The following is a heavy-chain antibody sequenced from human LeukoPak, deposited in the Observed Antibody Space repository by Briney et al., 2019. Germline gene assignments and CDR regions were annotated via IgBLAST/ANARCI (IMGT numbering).Heavy chain of an antibody. CDR1: GFTVSSNS. D-gene: IGHD3-10*01. Sequence: SGGSLRLSCAASGFTVSSNSMSWVRQAPGKGLEWVSVIYSGGSTYYADSVKGRFTISRDNSKNTLYLQMNSLRAEDTAVYYCARDFNYGSGSNYYYYMDVWGKGTTVTVSS. V-gene: IGHV3-53*01. J-gene: IGHJ6*03. CDR2: IYSGGST. CDR3: ARDFNYGSGSNYYYYMDV.